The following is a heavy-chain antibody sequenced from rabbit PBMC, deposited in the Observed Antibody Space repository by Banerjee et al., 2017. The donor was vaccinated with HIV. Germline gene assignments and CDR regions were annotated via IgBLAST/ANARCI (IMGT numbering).Heavy chain of an antibody. Sequence: QEQLVESGGGLVTLGGSLKLSCKASGFSFSSGYYMCWVRQAPGKGLEWIGCIGTGSGSTWYASWAKGRFTISKTSSTTVTLQMTSLTAADTATYFCVRDAGDVLYGYVDLNLWGQGTLVTVS. CDR3: VRDAGDVLYGYVDLNL. D-gene: IGHD6-1*01. V-gene: IGHV1S45*01. CDR2: IGTGSGST. CDR1: GFSFSSGYY. J-gene: IGHJ4*01.